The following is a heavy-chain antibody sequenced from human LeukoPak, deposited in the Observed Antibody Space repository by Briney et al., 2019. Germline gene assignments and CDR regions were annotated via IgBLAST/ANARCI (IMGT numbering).Heavy chain of an antibody. D-gene: IGHD3-10*01. V-gene: IGHV3-53*01. J-gene: IGHJ5*02. CDR1: GFTVSSNY. Sequence: GGSLRLSCAASGFTVSSNYMSWVRQAPGKGLEWVSVIYSGGSTYYADSVKGRFTISRDNSKNTLYLQMNSLRAEDTAVYYCASSPRLLWFGEGLVDWFDPWGQGTLVTVSS. CDR2: IYSGGST. CDR3: ASSPRLLWFGEGLVDWFDP.